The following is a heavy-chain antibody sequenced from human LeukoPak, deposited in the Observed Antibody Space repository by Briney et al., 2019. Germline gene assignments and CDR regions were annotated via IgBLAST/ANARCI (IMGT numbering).Heavy chain of an antibody. D-gene: IGHD2-21*01. Sequence: SETLSFTCSVSGSSITGFHWGWIRQPPGKGLEWIGYIQASGTTKHNPSLKSRVTISIDTSKAQFSLNVNSVSAADTAMYYCARLDSCGADSCIDSWGQGNLVIVSS. CDR3: ARLDSCGADSCIDS. V-gene: IGHV4-59*01. CDR2: IQASGTT. CDR1: GSSITGFH. J-gene: IGHJ4*02.